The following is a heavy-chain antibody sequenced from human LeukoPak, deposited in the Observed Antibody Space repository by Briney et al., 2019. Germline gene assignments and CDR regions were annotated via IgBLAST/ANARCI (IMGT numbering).Heavy chain of an antibody. CDR3: ARSLVLDPMDFWGYYFDY. V-gene: IGHV4-59*01. CDR2: ISYSGYI. D-gene: IGHD2-8*02. CDR1: GGSISPSY. Sequence: SETLSLTCTVSGGSISPSYWNWIRQPPGKGLEWIGYISYSGYINYNPSLESRVTISVDTSKNQFSLKLSYVTAADTAVYYCARSLVLDPMDFWGYYFDYWGQGALVTVSS. J-gene: IGHJ4*02.